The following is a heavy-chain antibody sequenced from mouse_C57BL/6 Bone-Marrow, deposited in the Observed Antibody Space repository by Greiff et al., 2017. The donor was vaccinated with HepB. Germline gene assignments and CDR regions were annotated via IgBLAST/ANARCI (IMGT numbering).Heavy chain of an antibody. CDR1: GYTFTSYW. CDR3: ARSTGTFEFAY. Sequence: VQLSCKASGYTFTSYWMHWVKQRPGQGLEWIGEIDPSDSYTNYNQKFKGKSTLTVDKSSSTAYMQLSSLTSEDSAVYYCARSTGTFEFAYWGQGTLVTVSA. D-gene: IGHD4-1*01. V-gene: IGHV1-69*01. CDR2: IDPSDSYT. J-gene: IGHJ3*01.